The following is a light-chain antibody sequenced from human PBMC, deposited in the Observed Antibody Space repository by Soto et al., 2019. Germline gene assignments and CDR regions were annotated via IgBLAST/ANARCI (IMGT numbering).Light chain of an antibody. Sequence: DVVMTQSPLSLPVTLGQPASISCRSSRSLVYSDGNAYLNWFQQRPGQSPRRLIYKASNRDSGGPDRFSGSGSGTDFTLQINRVEAEDVGVSYCMQGTHWPPTFGRGTMVEI. V-gene: IGKV2-30*01. CDR3: MQGTHWPPT. J-gene: IGKJ1*01. CDR1: RSLVYSDGNAY. CDR2: KAS.